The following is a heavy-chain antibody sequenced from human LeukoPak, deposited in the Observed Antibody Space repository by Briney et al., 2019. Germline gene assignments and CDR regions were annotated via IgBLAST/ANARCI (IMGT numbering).Heavy chain of an antibody. Sequence: GGSLRLSCAASGFTFSSYAMSWVRQAPGKGLEWVSAISGSGGSTYYADSVKGRFTISRDNSKNTLYLQMNSLRAEDTAVYYCAKVGAWGSGSYEFDYWGQGTLVTVSS. V-gene: IGHV3-23*01. J-gene: IGHJ4*02. CDR1: GFTFSSYA. D-gene: IGHD3-10*01. CDR3: AKVGAWGSGSYEFDY. CDR2: ISGSGGST.